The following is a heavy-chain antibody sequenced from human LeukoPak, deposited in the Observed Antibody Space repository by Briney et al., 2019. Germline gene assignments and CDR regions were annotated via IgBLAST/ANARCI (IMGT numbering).Heavy chain of an antibody. CDR2: INHSGST. CDR1: GGSFSGYY. CDR3: ARLGGAAAGGWAIFDP. V-gene: IGHV4-34*01. J-gene: IGHJ5*02. Sequence: SETLSLTCAVYGGSFSGYYWSWIRQPPGKGLEWIGEINHSGSTNYKPSLKSRVTISVDTSKNQFSLKLNSVTAADTAVYYCARLGGAAAGGWAIFDPWGQGTLVTVSS. D-gene: IGHD6-13*01.